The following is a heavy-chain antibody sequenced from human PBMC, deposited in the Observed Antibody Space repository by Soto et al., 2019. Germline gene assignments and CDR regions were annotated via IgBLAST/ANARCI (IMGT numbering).Heavy chain of an antibody. Sequence: PSETLSLTCTVAGGSISSYYCSWIRQPPGTGLEWLGAIYYSGSTNYNPSLKSRVTISVDTSKNQFSLKLSSVTAAYTAVYYCARAELGYYGSGSYGNWFDPWGQGTLVTVSS. CDR2: IYYSGST. CDR3: ARAELGYYGSGSYGNWFDP. J-gene: IGHJ5*02. V-gene: IGHV4-59*01. D-gene: IGHD3-10*01. CDR1: GGSISSYY.